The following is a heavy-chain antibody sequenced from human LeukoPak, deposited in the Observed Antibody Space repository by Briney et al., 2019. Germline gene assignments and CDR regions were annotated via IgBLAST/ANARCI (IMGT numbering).Heavy chain of an antibody. CDR2: ISTTGGST. V-gene: IGHV3-64D*06. CDR1: GFTFSNYA. Sequence: GGSLRLSCSASGFTFSNYAMHWVRQSPGKGPEYVSAISTTGGSTYYADSVKGRFTISRDNSKNTLYLQMSSLRAEDTAVYYCVRRFDPWGQGTLVTVSS. CDR3: VRRFDP. J-gene: IGHJ5*02.